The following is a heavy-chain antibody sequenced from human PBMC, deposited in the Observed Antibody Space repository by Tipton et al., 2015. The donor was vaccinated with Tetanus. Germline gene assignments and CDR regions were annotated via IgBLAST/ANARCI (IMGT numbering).Heavy chain of an antibody. CDR1: GFTFSSYG. CDR3: AKDDDYGDIDY. J-gene: IGHJ4*02. Sequence: SLRLSCAASGFTFSSYGMHWVRQAPGKGLEWVAVISYDGSNKYYADSVKGRFTISRDNSKNTLYLQMNSLRAEDTAVYYCAKDDDYGDIDYWGQGTLVTVSS. D-gene: IGHD4-17*01. CDR2: ISYDGSNK. V-gene: IGHV3-30*18.